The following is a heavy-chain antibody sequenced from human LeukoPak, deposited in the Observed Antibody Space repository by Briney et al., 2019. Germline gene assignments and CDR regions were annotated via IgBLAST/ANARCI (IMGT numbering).Heavy chain of an antibody. CDR3: ARARMVRGVQAPLDY. CDR1: GYTFTSYG. CDR2: ISAYNGNT. J-gene: IGHJ4*02. V-gene: IGHV1-18*04. D-gene: IGHD3-10*01. Sequence: AASVKVSCKASGYTFTSYGISWVRQAPGQGLEWMGWISAYNGNTNYAQKLQGRVTMTTDTSTSTAYMELRSLRSDDTAVYYCARARMVRGVQAPLDYWGQGTLVTVSS.